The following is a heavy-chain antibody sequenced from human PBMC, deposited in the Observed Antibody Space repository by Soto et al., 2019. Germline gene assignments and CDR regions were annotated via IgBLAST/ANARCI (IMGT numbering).Heavy chain of an antibody. V-gene: IGHV4-31*03. CDR1: GGSISSGGYY. CDR2: IYYSGST. J-gene: IGHJ3*02. D-gene: IGHD6-6*01. CDR3: ARDEARPRADAFDI. Sequence: QVQLQESGPGLVKPSQTLSLTCTVSGGSISSGGYYWSWIRQHPGKGLEWIGYIYYSGSTYYNPSLKSRVTISVDTSKNQISLKLSSVTAADTAVYYCARDEARPRADAFDIWGQGTMVTVSS.